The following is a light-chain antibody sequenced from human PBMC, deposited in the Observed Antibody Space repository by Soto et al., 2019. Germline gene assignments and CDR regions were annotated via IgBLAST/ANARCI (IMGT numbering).Light chain of an antibody. CDR3: QQYGSSPWT. J-gene: IGKJ1*01. Sequence: IAWAQSPGTLSLSPGERATLACRASQSVSSSYLAWYQQKPGQAPRLLIYGASSRATGIPDRFSGSGSGTDSTLTISRLEPEDFAVYYCQQYGSSPWTFGQGTKVDIK. CDR1: QSVSSSY. CDR2: GAS. V-gene: IGKV3-20*01.